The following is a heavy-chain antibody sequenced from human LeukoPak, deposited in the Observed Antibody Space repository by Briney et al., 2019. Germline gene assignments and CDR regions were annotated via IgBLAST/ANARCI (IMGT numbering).Heavy chain of an antibody. V-gene: IGHV3-9*01. CDR3: AGSYFYWYFDL. Sequence: GRSLRLSCAASGFTFDDYAMHWVRQAPGRGLEWVSGISWNSGSIGYADSVKGRFTISRDDAKNTLYLQMNSLRADDTAVYYCAGSYFYWYFDLWGRGTLVTVSS. CDR2: ISWNSGSI. CDR1: GFTFDDYA. D-gene: IGHD3-9*01. J-gene: IGHJ2*01.